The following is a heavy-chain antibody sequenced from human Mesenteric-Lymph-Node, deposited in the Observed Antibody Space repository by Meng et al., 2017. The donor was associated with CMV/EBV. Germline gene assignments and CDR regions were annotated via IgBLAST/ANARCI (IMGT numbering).Heavy chain of an antibody. D-gene: IGHD4-23*01. CDR2: INHSGST. V-gene: IGHV4-34*02. Sequence: VQPTDWGAGLLKLSWTRSLTCAVYGGSFSGYYWSWIRQPPGKGLEWIGEINHSGSTNYNPSLKSRVTISVDTSKNQFSLKLSSVTAADTAVYYCARHQRWLKSEGGFNYWGQGTLVTVSS. CDR3: ARHQRWLKSEGGFNY. J-gene: IGHJ4*02. CDR1: GGSFSGYY.